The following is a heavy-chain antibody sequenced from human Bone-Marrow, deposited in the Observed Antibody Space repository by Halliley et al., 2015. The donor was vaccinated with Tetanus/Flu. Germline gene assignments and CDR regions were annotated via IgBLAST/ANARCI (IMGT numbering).Heavy chain of an antibody. J-gene: IGHJ4*02. CDR2: TDGGTT. CDR3: TTRMSAAGSSDSN. D-gene: IGHD6-13*01. Sequence: TDGGTTDDAAPVTGRFTISRDDSKNTLYLQMNSLKAEDAAVYYCTTRMSAAGSSDSNWGQGTLVTVSS. V-gene: IGHV3-15*01.